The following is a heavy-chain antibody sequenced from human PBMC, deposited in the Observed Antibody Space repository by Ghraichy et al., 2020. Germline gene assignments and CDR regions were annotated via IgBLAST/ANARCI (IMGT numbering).Heavy chain of an antibody. D-gene: IGHD3-10*01. V-gene: IGHV3-7*01. J-gene: IGHJ4*02. Sequence: LNISCAASGFTFSSYWMTWVRQAPGKGLEWVANIKEDGSEKYYVDSVKGRFTISRDNAKNSLYLQMNSLRAEDTAVYYCAGPGSFHLYFFDYWGQGTLVTVSS. CDR3: AGPGSFHLYFFDY. CDR2: IKEDGSEK. CDR1: GFTFSSYW.